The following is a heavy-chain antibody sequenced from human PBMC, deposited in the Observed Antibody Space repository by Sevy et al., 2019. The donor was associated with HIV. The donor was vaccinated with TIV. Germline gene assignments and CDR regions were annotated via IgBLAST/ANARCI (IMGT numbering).Heavy chain of an antibody. CDR3: AHETFGRYES. V-gene: IGHV3-7*01. CDR2: IKGDGSDK. Sequence: GGSLRLSCAASGFTFSANWMNWVRPAPGKGLEWVANIKGDGSDKHYVDSVEGRFTISRDNAKNLLYLQMNSLRVEDTAVYYCAHETFGRYESWGQGTLVTVSS. J-gene: IGHJ4*02. D-gene: IGHD3-16*01. CDR1: GFTFSANW.